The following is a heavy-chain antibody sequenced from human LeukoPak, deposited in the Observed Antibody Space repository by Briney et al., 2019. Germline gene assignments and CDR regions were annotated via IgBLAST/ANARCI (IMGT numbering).Heavy chain of an antibody. CDR2: VYYSGST. CDR3: ASASWGPAVPFVDL. V-gene: IGHV4-39*07. Sequence: SETLSLTCTVSGVSIISSEYYWGWFRQPPGKGLEWIGSVYYSGSTYYNPSLKSRLTISLDTSKNQFSLKQTSVTAADTAVYYCASASWGPAVPFVDLWGQGTLVTVSS. J-gene: IGHJ4*02. CDR1: GVSIISSEYY. D-gene: IGHD2-2*01.